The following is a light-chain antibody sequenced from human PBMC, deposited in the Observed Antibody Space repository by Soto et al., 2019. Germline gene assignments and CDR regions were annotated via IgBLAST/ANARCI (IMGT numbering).Light chain of an antibody. CDR3: AAWDDSLNGEVV. CDR2: STN. Sequence: QPVLTQPPSASGTPGQRVTISCSGSSSNIRSNSVNWYQQLPGTAPKLLIYSTNQRPSGVPDRFSGSKSDTSASLAISGLQSEDEADYYCAAWDDSLNGEVVFGGGTQLTVL. V-gene: IGLV1-44*01. CDR1: SSNIRSNS. J-gene: IGLJ2*01.